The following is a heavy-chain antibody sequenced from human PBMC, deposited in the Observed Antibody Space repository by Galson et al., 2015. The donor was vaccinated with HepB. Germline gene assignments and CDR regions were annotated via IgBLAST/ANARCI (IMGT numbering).Heavy chain of an antibody. V-gene: IGHV3-23*01. CDR3: VTHRITTGRGTDY. J-gene: IGHJ4*02. Sequence: SLRLSCAASGFTFNNYNMTWVRQAPGTGLEWVSTISANDGTTYYADFVKGRFTISRDISKNTLHQQLNSLRAEDTAIYYCVTHRITTGRGTDYWGQGSLVTVSS. D-gene: IGHD1-1*01. CDR1: GFTFNNYN. CDR2: ISANDGTT.